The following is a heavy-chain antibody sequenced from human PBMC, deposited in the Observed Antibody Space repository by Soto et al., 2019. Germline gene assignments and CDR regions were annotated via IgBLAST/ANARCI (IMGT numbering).Heavy chain of an antibody. J-gene: IGHJ3*02. D-gene: IGHD3-16*02. V-gene: IGHV1-69*02. CDR1: GGTFSSYT. Sequence: QVQLVQSGAEVKKPGSSVKVSCKASGGTFSSYTISWVRQAPGQGLEWMGRIIPILGIANYAQKFQGRVTITADKSTSTAYMELSSLRSEDTAVYYCARGVRSEGPDIWGQGTMVTVSS. CDR2: IIPILGIA. CDR3: ARGVRSEGPDI.